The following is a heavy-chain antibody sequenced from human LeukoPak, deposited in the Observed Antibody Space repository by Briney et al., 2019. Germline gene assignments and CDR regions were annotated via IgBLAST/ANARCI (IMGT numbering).Heavy chain of an antibody. CDR2: IYYSGRT. Sequence: SETLSLTCTVSGGSISSYYWSWIRQPPGKGLKWIGYIYYSGRTNYNPSLKSRVTISVDTSKNQFSLKLSSVTAADTAVYYCAREGVYSSPFDYWGQGTLVTVSS. V-gene: IGHV4-59*01. CDR3: AREGVYSSPFDY. J-gene: IGHJ4*02. D-gene: IGHD6-13*01. CDR1: GGSISSYY.